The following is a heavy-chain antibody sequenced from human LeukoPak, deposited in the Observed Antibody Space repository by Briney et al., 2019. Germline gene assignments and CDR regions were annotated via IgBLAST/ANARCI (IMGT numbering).Heavy chain of an antibody. V-gene: IGHV4-39*07. CDR1: GGSISSSSYY. CDR2: IYTSGST. D-gene: IGHD2-21*01. J-gene: IGHJ6*03. CDR3: ARDLVEAPSMGYYYYYMDV. Sequence: SETLSLTCTVSGGSISSSSYYWGWIRQPPGKGLEWIGRIYTSGSTNYNPSLKSRVTISVDTSKNQFSLKLSSVTAADTAVYYCARDLVEAPSMGYYYYYMDVWGKGTTVTISS.